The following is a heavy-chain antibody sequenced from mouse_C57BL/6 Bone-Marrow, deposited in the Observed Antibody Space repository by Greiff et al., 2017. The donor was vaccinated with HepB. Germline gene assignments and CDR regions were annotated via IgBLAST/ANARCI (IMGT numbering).Heavy chain of an antibody. J-gene: IGHJ1*03. CDR2: IDPENGDT. D-gene: IGHD1-1*01. CDR1: GFHIKDDY. V-gene: IGHV14-4*01. CDR3: TTITTVVADFDV. Sequence: VQLQQSGAELVRPGASVKLSCTASGFHIKDDYMHWVKQRPEQGLEWIGWIDPENGDTESASKFQGKATLTADTSSNTAYLQLSSLTSEDTAVYYCTTITTVVADFDVWGTGTTVTVSS.